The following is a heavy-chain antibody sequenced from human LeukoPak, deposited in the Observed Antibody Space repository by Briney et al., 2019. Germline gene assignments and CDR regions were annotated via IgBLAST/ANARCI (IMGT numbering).Heavy chain of an antibody. D-gene: IGHD4-11*01. CDR1: GFTFSSYS. V-gene: IGHV3-21*01. CDR2: ISSSSTYI. Sequence: KSGGSLRLSCAAPGFTFSSYSMNWVRQAPGKGLEWVSSISSSSTYIYYADSVKGRFTISRDNAKNSLYLQMNSLRAEDTAVYYCARDGSTVTNYYFDYWGQGTLVTVSS. J-gene: IGHJ4*02. CDR3: ARDGSTVTNYYFDY.